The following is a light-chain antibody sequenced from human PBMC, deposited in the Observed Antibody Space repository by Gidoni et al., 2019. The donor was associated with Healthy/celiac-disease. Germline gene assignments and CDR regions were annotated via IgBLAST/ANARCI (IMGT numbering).Light chain of an antibody. CDR2: EVS. CDR3: SSYTSSSTVV. CDR1: SSDVGGYNY. Sequence: SPGQSITISCTGTSSDVGGYNYVSWYQQHPGKAPKLMIYEVSNRPSGVSNRFSGSKSGNTASLTISGLQAEDEADYYCSSYTSSSTVVFGGGTKLTVL. J-gene: IGLJ2*01. V-gene: IGLV2-14*01.